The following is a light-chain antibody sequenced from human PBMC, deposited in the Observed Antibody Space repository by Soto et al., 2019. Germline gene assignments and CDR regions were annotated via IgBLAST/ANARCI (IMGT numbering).Light chain of an antibody. CDR1: QGISNY. CDR3: LQVKSYVT. Sequence: TQSPASXSDRNKQRVPTPCRASQGISNYLAWFQQKTGKXPXXLIYGANTLQSGVTSRFSGSGYGTDFALTISSLQTDDSPTYYCLQVKSYVTFGEGTRLDI. J-gene: IGKJ5*01. V-gene: IGKV1-9*01. CDR2: GAN.